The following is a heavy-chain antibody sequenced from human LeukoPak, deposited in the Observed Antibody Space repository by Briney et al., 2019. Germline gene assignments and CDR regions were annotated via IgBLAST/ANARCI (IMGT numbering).Heavy chain of an antibody. CDR3: ARTTVTTTGDDY. CDR2: ISAYNGNT. Sequence: GASVKVSCKASGYTFTSYYMHWVRQAPGQGLEWMGWISAYNGNTNYAQKLQGRVTMTTDTSTSTAYMELRSLRSDDTAVYYCARTTVTTTGDDYWGQGTLVTVSS. CDR1: GYTFTSYY. J-gene: IGHJ4*02. V-gene: IGHV1-18*04. D-gene: IGHD4-11*01.